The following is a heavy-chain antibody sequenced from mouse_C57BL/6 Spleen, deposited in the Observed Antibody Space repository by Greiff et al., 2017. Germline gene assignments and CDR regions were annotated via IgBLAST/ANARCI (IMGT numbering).Heavy chain of an antibody. Sequence: EVKLMESGPGLVKPSQSLSLTCSVTGYSITSGYYWNWIRQFPGNKLEWMGYISYDGSNNYNPSLKNRISITPDTSKNQFFLKLNSVTTEDTAAYYGAGVDSSGLYFDYWGQGTTLTVSS. CDR1: GYSITSGYY. V-gene: IGHV3-6*01. D-gene: IGHD3-2*02. J-gene: IGHJ2*01. CDR2: ISYDGSN. CDR3: AGVDSSGLYFDY.